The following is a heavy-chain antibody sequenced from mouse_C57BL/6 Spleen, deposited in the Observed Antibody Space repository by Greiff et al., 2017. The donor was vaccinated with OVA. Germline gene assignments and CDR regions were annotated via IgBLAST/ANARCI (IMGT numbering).Heavy chain of an antibody. J-gene: IGHJ2*01. Sequence: VKLVESGAELARPGASVKLSCKASGYTFTSYGISWVKQRTGQGLEWIGEIYPRSGNTYYNEKFKGKATLTADKSSSTAYMELRSLTSEDSAVYFCAKSIPFYYYGSTGDYWGQGTTLTVSS. CDR1: GYTFTSYG. D-gene: IGHD1-1*01. V-gene: IGHV1-81*01. CDR2: IYPRSGNT. CDR3: AKSIPFYYYGSTGDY.